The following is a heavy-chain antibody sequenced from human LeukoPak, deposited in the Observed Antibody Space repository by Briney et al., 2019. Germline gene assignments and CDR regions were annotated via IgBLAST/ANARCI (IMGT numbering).Heavy chain of an antibody. Sequence: GESLKISCKGSGSSFTSYWIGWVRQMPGKGLEWMGIIYPGDSDTRYSPSFQGQVTISADKSISTAYLQWSSLNTSDTAIYYCARHTDHYYFDYWGQGTLVTVSS. CDR2: IYPGDSDT. V-gene: IGHV5-51*01. J-gene: IGHJ4*02. CDR1: GSSFTSYW. CDR3: ARHTDHYYFDY. D-gene: IGHD1-14*01.